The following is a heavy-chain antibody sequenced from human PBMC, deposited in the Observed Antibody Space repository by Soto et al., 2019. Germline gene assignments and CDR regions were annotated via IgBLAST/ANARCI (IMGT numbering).Heavy chain of an antibody. D-gene: IGHD2-8*01. J-gene: IGHJ5*02. CDR1: GGSISSYY. CDR3: ARLDCTNGVCYPPNWFDP. V-gene: IGHV4-59*08. CDR2: IYYSGST. Sequence: SETLSLTCTVSGGSISSYYWSWIRQPPGKGLEWIGYIYYSGSTNYNPSLKSRVTISVDTSKNQFSLKLSSVTAADTAVYYCARLDCTNGVCYPPNWFDPWGQGTLVTVSS.